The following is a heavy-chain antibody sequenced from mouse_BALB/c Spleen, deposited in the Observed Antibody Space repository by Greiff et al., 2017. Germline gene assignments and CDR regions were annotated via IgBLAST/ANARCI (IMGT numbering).Heavy chain of an antibody. CDR3: ARVPGNYYFDY. D-gene: IGHD2-1*01. V-gene: IGHV3-6*02. Sequence: EVQLQQSGPGLVKPSQSLSLTCSVTGYSITSGYYWNWIRQFPGNKLEWMGYISYDGSNNYNPSLKNRISITRDTSKNQFFLKLNSVTTEDTATYYCARVPGNYYFDYWGQGTTLTVSS. J-gene: IGHJ2*01. CDR2: ISYDGSN. CDR1: GYSITSGYY.